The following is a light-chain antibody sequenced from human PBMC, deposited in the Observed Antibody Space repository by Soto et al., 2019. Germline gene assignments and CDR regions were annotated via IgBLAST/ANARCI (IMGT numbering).Light chain of an antibody. J-gene: IGKJ1*01. CDR1: QSVSSN. Sequence: EIVMTQSPATLSVSPGERATLSCRASQSVSSNLAWYQQKPRQAPRLLIYGASTRATGSPARFSGSGSGTEFTLTISSMQSEDFAVYYCQQYNNWPPRGTFGQGTKVEIK. CDR2: GAS. V-gene: IGKV3-15*01. CDR3: QQYNNWPPRGT.